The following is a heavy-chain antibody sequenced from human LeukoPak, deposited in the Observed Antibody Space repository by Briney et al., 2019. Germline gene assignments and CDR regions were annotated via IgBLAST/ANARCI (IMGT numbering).Heavy chain of an antibody. J-gene: IGHJ4*02. Sequence: GGSLRLSCEASGFTFSSCSMHRVRQAPGQGLEWMGWINPNSGGTNYAQKFQGRVTMTRDTSISTAYMELSRLRSDGTAVYYCARGRISSGWYNLRYWGQGTLVTVSS. D-gene: IGHD6-19*01. V-gene: IGHV1-2*02. CDR3: ARGRISSGWYNLRY. CDR2: INPNSGGT. CDR1: GFTFSSCS.